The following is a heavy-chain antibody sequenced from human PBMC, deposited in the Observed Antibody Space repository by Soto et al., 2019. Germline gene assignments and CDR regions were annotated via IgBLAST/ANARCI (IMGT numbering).Heavy chain of an antibody. Sequence: EVQLEESGGDLVQTGGSLGLSCAASGFTLSAYWMTWVRQAPGKGLEWVANINRDGSKKSYLDSVRGRFTISRDNVGNSLYLQMDSLRADDTALYYCARDVSPGSSSLYLDAFDIWGQGTMVTVSS. D-gene: IGHD6-13*01. CDR3: ARDVSPGSSSLYLDAFDI. V-gene: IGHV3-7*05. J-gene: IGHJ3*02. CDR2: INRDGSKK. CDR1: GFTLSAYW.